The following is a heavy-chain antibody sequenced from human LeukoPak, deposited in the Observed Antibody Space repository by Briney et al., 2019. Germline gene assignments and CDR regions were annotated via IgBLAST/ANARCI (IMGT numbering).Heavy chain of an antibody. CDR1: GYTFTGYY. V-gene: IGHV1-2*02. Sequence: ASVKVSCQASGYTFTGYYMHWVRQAPGQGLAWMGWINPNSGGKNYAQEFQDRVTMTRHRSISTAYMKLSRLRADDTAVYYCASSSRRVVAAGDYWGQGTLVTVSS. D-gene: IGHD2-15*01. J-gene: IGHJ4*02. CDR2: INPNSGGK. CDR3: ASSSRRVVAAGDY.